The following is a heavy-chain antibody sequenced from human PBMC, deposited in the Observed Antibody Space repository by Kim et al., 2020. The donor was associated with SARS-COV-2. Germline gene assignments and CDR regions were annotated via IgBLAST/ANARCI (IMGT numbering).Heavy chain of an antibody. V-gene: IGHV3-23*01. D-gene: IGHD3-22*01. CDR3: ATRSDFDYYDSAGYYGFDY. J-gene: IGHJ4*02. Sequence: GRFTNSRDNSKNTLYLRMSSLRAEDTAVYYCATRSDFDYYDSAGYYGFDYWGQGTLVTVSS.